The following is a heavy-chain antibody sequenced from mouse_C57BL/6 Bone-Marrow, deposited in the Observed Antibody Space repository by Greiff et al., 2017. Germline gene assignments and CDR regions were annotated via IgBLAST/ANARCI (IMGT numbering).Heavy chain of an antibody. CDR3: ATGYYGSHDY. Sequence: VQLQQSGAELVKPGASVKLSCTASGFNIKDDYMHWVKQRPEQGLEWIGWIDPENGGTEYDPKFQGKATITVDTSYNTAYLQLSSLTSEDTAIYYCATGYYGSHDYWGKGTTLTVSS. J-gene: IGHJ2*01. D-gene: IGHD1-1*01. V-gene: IGHV14-4*01. CDR2: IDPENGGT. CDR1: GFNIKDDY.